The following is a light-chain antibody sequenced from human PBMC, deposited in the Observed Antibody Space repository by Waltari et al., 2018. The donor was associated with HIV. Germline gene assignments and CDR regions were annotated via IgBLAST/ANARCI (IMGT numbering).Light chain of an antibody. CDR3: SSYTSSSTLNV. V-gene: IGLV2-14*01. CDR2: EVS. J-gene: IGLJ1*01. Sequence: QSALTQPAPVSGSPGQSITIPCTGTRSDVGGYNYVSWYQQHPGKAPKLMIYEVSNRPSGVSNRFSGSKSGNTASLTISGLQAEDEADYYCSSYTSSSTLNVFGTGTKVTVL. CDR1: RSDVGGYNY.